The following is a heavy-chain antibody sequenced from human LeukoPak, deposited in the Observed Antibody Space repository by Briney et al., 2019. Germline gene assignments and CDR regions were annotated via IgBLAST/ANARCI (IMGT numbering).Heavy chain of an antibody. CDR1: GFTFSSYS. CDR2: ISSSSSYI. CDR3: ARGRMIGYFFDY. Sequence: GGSLRLSCAASGFTFSSYSMNWVRQAPGKGLEWVSSISSSSSYIYYADSVKGRFTISRDNAKNSLYLQMNSLRAEDTAVYYCARGRMIGYFFDYWGQGTLVTVSS. V-gene: IGHV3-21*01. J-gene: IGHJ4*02. D-gene: IGHD3-22*01.